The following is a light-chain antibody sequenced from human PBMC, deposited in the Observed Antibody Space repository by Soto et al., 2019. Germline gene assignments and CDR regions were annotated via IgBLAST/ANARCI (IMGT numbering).Light chain of an antibody. CDR1: QDIGNS. V-gene: IGKV1-33*01. J-gene: IGKJ3*01. Sequence: DIQMTQSPPSLSSSVGDRVTITCQASQDIGNSLNWFQHKPGKAPNLVIYDASNLGIGVPSRFSGGGSGTVFTFTISRLRAEDIATYYCQKSDPPPLFGPGTKV. CDR2: DAS. CDR3: QKSDPPPL.